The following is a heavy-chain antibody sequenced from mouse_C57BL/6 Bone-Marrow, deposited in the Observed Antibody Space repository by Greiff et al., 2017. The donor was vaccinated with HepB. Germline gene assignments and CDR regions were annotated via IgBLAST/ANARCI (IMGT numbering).Heavy chain of an antibody. V-gene: IGHV1-69*01. J-gene: IGHJ3*01. CDR1: GYTFTSYW. D-gene: IGHD2-3*01. Sequence: QVQLQQSGAELVMPGASVKLSCKASGYTFTSYWMHWVKQRPGQGLEWIGEIDPSDSYTNYNQKFKGKSTLTVDKSSSTAYMQLSSLTSEDSAVYYCARDDGYFWGQGTLVTVSA. CDR2: IDPSDSYT. CDR3: ARDDGYF.